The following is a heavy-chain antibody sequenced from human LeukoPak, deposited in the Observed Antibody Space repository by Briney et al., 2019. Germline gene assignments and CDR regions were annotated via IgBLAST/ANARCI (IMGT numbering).Heavy chain of an antibody. Sequence: ASVKVSCKASGYTFTGYYMHWVRQAPGQGLEWMGWINPNSGGTNYAQKFQGRVTMTRDTSISTAYMELSRLRSDGTAVYYCASDYYGSANDAFDIWGQGTMVTVSS. CDR1: GYTFTGYY. J-gene: IGHJ3*02. CDR3: ASDYYGSANDAFDI. CDR2: INPNSGGT. D-gene: IGHD3-10*01. V-gene: IGHV1-2*02.